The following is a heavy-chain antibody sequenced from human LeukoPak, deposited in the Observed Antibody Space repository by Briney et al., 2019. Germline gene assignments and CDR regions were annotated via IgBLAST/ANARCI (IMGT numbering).Heavy chain of an antibody. V-gene: IGHV1-69*06. CDR2: IIPIFGTA. D-gene: IGHD3-22*01. CDR1: GGTFSSYA. CDR3: ARGADRLYYDCSGYYF. Sequence: GSSVKVSCKASGGTFSSYAISWVRQAPGQGLEWMGGIIPIFGTANYAQKFQGRVTITADKSTSTAYMELSSLRSEDTAVYYCARGADRLYYDCSGYYFWGQGTLVTVSS. J-gene: IGHJ4*02.